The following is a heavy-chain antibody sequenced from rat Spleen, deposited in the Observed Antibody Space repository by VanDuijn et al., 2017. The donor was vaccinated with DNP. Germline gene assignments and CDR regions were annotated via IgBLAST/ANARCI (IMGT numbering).Heavy chain of an antibody. CDR1: GFTFSNSD. CDR2: ISTSGGST. CDR3: ATDELW. V-gene: IGHV5-25*01. D-gene: IGHD1-2*01. Sequence: EVQLVESGGGLVQPGRSMKLSCAASGFTFSNSDMAWVRQAPTKGLEWVASISTSGGSTYYRDSVKGRFTISRDNAKSTLYLQMDSLRSEDTATDYCATDELWWGQGVMVTVSS. J-gene: IGHJ2*01.